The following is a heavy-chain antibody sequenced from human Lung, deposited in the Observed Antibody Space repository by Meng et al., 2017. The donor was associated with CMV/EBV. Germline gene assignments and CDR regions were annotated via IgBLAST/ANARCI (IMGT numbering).Heavy chain of an antibody. V-gene: IGHV4-4*07. CDR1: RGSTSSYY. CDR2: IYTSGST. D-gene: IGHD5-24*01. J-gene: IGHJ1*01. Sequence: QGRVQDVGPGRVKLSETLHPPSTCSRGSTSSYYWSWIRQPAGQGLESIGRIYTSGSTNYNPSLKSRVTMSVDTSKNQFSLKLSYVTAADTAVYYCARGSRDEAFQHWGQGTLVTVSS. CDR3: ARGSRDEAFQH.